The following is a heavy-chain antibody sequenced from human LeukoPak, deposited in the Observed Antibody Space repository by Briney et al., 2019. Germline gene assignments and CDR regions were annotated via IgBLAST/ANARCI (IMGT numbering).Heavy chain of an antibody. V-gene: IGHV4-59*01. CDR1: GGSISSYY. D-gene: IGHD3-10*01. CDR2: IYYSGSN. Sequence: SETLSLTCTVSGGSISSYYWSWIRQPPGKGLEWIGYIYYSGSNNYNPSLKSRVTISVETSKNQFSLKLSSVTAADTAVYYCARDRRYYGSGSNTYYFDYWGQGTLVTVSS. J-gene: IGHJ4*02. CDR3: ARDRRYYGSGSNTYYFDY.